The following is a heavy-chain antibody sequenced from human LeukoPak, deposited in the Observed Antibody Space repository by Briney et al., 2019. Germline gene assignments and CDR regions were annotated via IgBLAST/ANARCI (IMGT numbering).Heavy chain of an antibody. J-gene: IGHJ6*03. D-gene: IGHD2-15*01. CDR1: GASVTNFY. V-gene: IGHV4-4*07. Sequence: KPSETLSLTCSVSGASVTNFYWTWIRQPAGKGLEYIGRIYASGSIHYNPSLKSRVTLTVDSSNNQFSLNLTSVTAADTALYYCARSARFNYFYMDVWGKGTSVTVSS. CDR2: IYASGSI. CDR3: ARSARFNYFYMDV.